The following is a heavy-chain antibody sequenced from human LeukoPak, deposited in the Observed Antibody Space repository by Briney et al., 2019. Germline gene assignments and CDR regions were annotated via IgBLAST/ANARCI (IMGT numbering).Heavy chain of an antibody. V-gene: IGHV3-30*03. CDR2: VSSDGSID. Sequence: QTGGSLRLSCAASGFTFSNYGMHWVRQAPGKGLEWVAVVSSDGSIDYYADSLRGRFTVSRDNSKNTMFPQFNTLRPEDTAVYYCAREGMGTTFSAWFEPWGQGTLVTVSS. CDR3: AREGMGTTFSAWFEP. CDR1: GFTFSNYG. D-gene: IGHD4-11*01. J-gene: IGHJ5*02.